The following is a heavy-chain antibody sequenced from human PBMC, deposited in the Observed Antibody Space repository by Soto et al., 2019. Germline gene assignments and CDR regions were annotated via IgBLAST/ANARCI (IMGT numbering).Heavy chain of an antibody. D-gene: IGHD1-26*01. CDR1: GFTCSDFW. CDR2: IKEDGSET. V-gene: IGHV3-7*05. J-gene: IGHJ4*02. CDR3: ARGGSHSSDS. Sequence: EVQLVESGGNLVQPGGSLRLSCAASGFTCSDFWLSWVRRAPGRGLEWVANIKEDGSETYYVDSVEGRFTISRDNAKKSLYLQMNSLSAEDTSLYYCARGGSHSSDSWGQGALVTVSS.